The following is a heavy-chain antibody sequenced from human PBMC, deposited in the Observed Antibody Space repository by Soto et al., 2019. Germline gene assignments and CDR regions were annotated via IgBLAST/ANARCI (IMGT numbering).Heavy chain of an antibody. CDR1: GGSISSYY. Sequence: PSETLSLTCPVSGGSISSYYWSWIRQPPGKRLEWIGYIYYSGSTNYNPSLKSRVTISVDTSKNQFSLKLSSVTAADTAVYYCTRDRAISTAGHYYYYMDVWGKGTLVTVSS. D-gene: IGHD6-13*01. CDR3: TRDRAISTAGHYYYYMDV. V-gene: IGHV4-59*01. J-gene: IGHJ6*03. CDR2: IYYSGST.